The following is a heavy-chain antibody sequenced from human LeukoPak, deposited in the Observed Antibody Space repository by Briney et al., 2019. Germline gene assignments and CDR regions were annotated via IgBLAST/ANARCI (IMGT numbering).Heavy chain of an antibody. CDR2: IIPIFGTA. D-gene: IGHD2-15*01. CDR1: GYTFSDYY. J-gene: IGHJ4*02. CDR3: ARDPTQLGGGSILDY. V-gene: IGHV1-69*05. Sequence: GASVKVSCKASGYTFSDYYMHWVRQAPGQGLEWMGRIIPIFGTANYAQKFQGRVTITTDESTSTAYMELSSLRSEDTAVYYCARDPTQLGGGSILDYWGQGTLVTVSS.